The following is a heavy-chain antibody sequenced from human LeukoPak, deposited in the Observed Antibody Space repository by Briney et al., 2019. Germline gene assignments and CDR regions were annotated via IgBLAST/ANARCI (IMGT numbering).Heavy chain of an antibody. CDR2: ISGSGGST. CDR1: GFTFSSYA. Sequence: PGGSLRLSCAASGFTFSSYAMSWVRQAPGKGLEWVSAISGSGGSTYYADFLKGRFTISRDNSKNTLYLQMNSLRAEDTAVYYCAEEGSTWYYFDYWGQGTLVTVSS. V-gene: IGHV3-23*01. CDR3: AEEGSTWYYFDY. J-gene: IGHJ4*02. D-gene: IGHD6-13*01.